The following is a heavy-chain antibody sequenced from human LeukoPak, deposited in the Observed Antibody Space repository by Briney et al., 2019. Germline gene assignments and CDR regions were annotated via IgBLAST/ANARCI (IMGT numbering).Heavy chain of an antibody. Sequence: RTGGSLRLSCAASGFNFDDYVMTWVRQAPGKGLEWVSGINWNGGSRGYADSVKGRFTISRDNAKNSLYLQMNSLRAEDTALYYCARLGYSSGWAVDYWGQGTLVTVSS. CDR1: GFNFDDYV. CDR2: INWNGGSR. CDR3: ARLGYSSGWAVDY. D-gene: IGHD6-19*01. J-gene: IGHJ4*02. V-gene: IGHV3-20*04.